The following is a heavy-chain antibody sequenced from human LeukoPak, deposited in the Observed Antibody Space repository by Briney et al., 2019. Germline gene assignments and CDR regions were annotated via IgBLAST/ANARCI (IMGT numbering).Heavy chain of an antibody. CDR3: ARDGGFYYTASPNSWFDP. CDR1: GYSISSDYC. CDR2: ISHRGSP. V-gene: IGHV4-38-2*02. Sequence: SSETLSLTCIVSGYSISSDYCWGWIRQAPGKGLEWIGSISHRGSPYYNPSLQSRVTMSADTPNNHFSLRPSSVTAADTAVYYCARDGGFYYTASPNSWFDPWGQGILVTVSS. D-gene: IGHD2-15*01. J-gene: IGHJ5*02.